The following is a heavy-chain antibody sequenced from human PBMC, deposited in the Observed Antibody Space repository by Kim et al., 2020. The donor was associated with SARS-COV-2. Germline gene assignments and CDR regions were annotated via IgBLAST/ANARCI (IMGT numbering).Heavy chain of an antibody. CDR1: GFTFSSYG. CDR2: ISYDGSNK. D-gene: IGHD4-4*01. Sequence: GGSLRLSCAASGFTFSSYGMHWVRQAQGKGLEWVAVISYDGSNKYYADSVKGRFTISRDNSKNTLYLQMNSLRDEDTAVYYCAKIPVTTTQFDSWGQGT. J-gene: IGHJ4*02. V-gene: IGHV3-30*18. CDR3: AKIPVTTTQFDS.